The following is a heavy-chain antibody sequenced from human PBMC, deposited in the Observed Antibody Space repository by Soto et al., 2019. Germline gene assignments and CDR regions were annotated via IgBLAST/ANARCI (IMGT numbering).Heavy chain of an antibody. CDR2: INHSGST. Sequence: SETLSLTCAVYGGSFSGYYWSWIRQPPGKGLEWIGEINHSGSTNYNPSLKSRVTISVDTSKNQFSLKLSSVTAADTAVYYCARAGDSGGSRPYWGQGTLVTVSS. J-gene: IGHJ4*02. CDR1: GGSFSGYY. CDR3: ARAGDSGGSRPY. V-gene: IGHV4-34*01. D-gene: IGHD2-15*01.